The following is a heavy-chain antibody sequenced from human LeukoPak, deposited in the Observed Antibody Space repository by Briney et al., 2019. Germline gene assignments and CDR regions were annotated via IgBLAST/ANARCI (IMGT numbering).Heavy chain of an antibody. J-gene: IGHJ6*02. Sequence: GGSLRLSCAASGFTFSSYWMSWVRQAPGKGLEWVANIKQDGSEKYYVDSVKGRFTISRDNAKNSLYLQMNSLRAEDTAVYYCARDSGWSFYYYYGMDVWGQGTTVTVSS. CDR1: GFTFSSYW. CDR2: IKQDGSEK. CDR3: ARDSGWSFYYYYGMDV. D-gene: IGHD6-19*01. V-gene: IGHV3-7*01.